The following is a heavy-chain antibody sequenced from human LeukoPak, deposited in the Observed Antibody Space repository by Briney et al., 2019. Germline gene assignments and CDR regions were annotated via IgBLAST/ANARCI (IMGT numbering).Heavy chain of an antibody. CDR2: IGLASGFT. CDR1: GLIFSSYS. D-gene: IGHD1-20*01. V-gene: IGHV3-21*05. Sequence: GGSLRLSCAASGLIFSSYSMNWVRQAPGRGLEWISYIGLASGFTSYADSVKGQFTVSSDTATNSLYLHMHSLRAEDTAVYYCARDHNWAFDYWGQGALVTVSS. J-gene: IGHJ4*02. CDR3: ARDHNWAFDY.